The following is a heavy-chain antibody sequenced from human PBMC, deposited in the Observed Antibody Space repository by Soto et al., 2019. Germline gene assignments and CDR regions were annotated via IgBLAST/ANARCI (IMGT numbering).Heavy chain of an antibody. V-gene: IGHV1-3*01. CDR3: GRGQRAVFTVGLCHYDMDI. D-gene: IGHD3-10*01. CDR1: GYTFTNYA. Sequence: VQLVQSGAGVEKPGASVKVYRTAPGYTFTNYAVHWVRQGPRPRHEWMGWINAVNGNTRYSKQVKGTGSITWDTSARAPYRELTSLTAQGPATQFCGRGQRAVFTVGLCHYDMDIWGKGTTFIVSS. CDR2: INAVNGNT. J-gene: IGHJ6*03.